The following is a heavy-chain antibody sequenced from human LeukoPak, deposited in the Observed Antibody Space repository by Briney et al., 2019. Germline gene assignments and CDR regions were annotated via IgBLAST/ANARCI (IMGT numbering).Heavy chain of an antibody. D-gene: IGHD1-26*01. CDR1: GFTFSSYA. CDR2: ISGSGGST. Sequence: PGGSLRLSCAASGFTFSSYAMSWVRQAPGKGLEWVSAISGSGGSTYYADSVKGRFTISRDNSKNTLYLQMNSLRSEDTAVYYCAKGYSGSDDAFDIWGQGTMVTVSS. J-gene: IGHJ3*02. CDR3: AKGYSGSDDAFDI. V-gene: IGHV3-23*01.